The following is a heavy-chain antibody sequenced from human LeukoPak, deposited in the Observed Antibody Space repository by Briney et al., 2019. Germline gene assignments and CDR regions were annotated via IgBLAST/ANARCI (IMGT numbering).Heavy chain of an antibody. D-gene: IGHD3-16*01. CDR1: GGSVSSGSYY. CDR3: ARRAINSVMFDY. Sequence: SETLSLTCTVSGGSVSSGSYYWSWIRQPPGKGLEWIGYIYYSGSIDSNPSLRSRVTISVDTSKNQFSLKLSSATAADTAVYFCARRAINSVMFDYWGQGTLVTVSS. CDR2: IYYSGSI. J-gene: IGHJ4*02. V-gene: IGHV4-61*01.